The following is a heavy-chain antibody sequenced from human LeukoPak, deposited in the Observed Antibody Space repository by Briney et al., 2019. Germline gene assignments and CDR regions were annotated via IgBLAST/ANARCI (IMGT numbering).Heavy chain of an antibody. D-gene: IGHD6-13*01. Sequence: KPSETLSLTCAVYGGSFSGYYWSWIRQPPGKGLEWIGEINHSGSTNYNPSLKSRVTISVDTSKNQFSLKLSSVTAADTAVYYCARHNRYSSRVDYWGQGTLVTVSS. J-gene: IGHJ4*02. V-gene: IGHV4-34*01. CDR3: ARHNRYSSRVDY. CDR1: GGSFSGYY. CDR2: INHSGST.